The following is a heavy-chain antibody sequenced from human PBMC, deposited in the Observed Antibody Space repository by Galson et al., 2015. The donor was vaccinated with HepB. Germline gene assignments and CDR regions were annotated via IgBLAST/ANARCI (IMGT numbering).Heavy chain of an antibody. V-gene: IGHV3-21*01. CDR2: ISSGSSYI. D-gene: IGHD3-3*02. J-gene: IGHJ6*03. CDR3: AKDEKQLAIPYYYYYMDV. CDR1: GLTLHRYN. Sequence: SLRLSCAASGLTLHRYNMNWVRQAPGKGLEWVSSISSGSSYIYYADSVRGRFTISRDNSKNTLYLQMNSLRGEDTALYYCAKDEKQLAIPYYYYYMDVWGKGTTVTVSS.